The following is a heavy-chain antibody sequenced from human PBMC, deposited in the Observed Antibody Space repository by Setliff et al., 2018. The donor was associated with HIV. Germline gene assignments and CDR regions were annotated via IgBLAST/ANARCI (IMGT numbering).Heavy chain of an antibody. Sequence: ASVKVSCKPSGHSFTNHYMHWVRQAPGQGLEWMGVINPTGGSTRNTQKFPGRVAMTRDTSTSTVYMELSSLGSEDPAVYYCASAGAWQRNALDIWGQGTMVTVSS. V-gene: IGHV1-46*01. CDR3: ASAGAWQRNALDI. CDR1: GHSFTNHY. D-gene: IGHD5-12*01. CDR2: INPTGGST. J-gene: IGHJ3*02.